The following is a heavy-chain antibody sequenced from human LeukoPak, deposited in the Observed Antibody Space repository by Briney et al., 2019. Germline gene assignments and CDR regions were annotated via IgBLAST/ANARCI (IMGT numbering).Heavy chain of an antibody. J-gene: IGHJ5*02. Sequence: GGSLRLSCAASGFTFSSYSMNWVRQAPGKGLEWVSSISSSSSYIYYADSVKGRFTISRDNAKNSLYLQMNSLRAEDTAVYYCARDMRFGELSWFDPWGQGTMVTVSS. D-gene: IGHD3-10*01. CDR3: ARDMRFGELSWFDP. V-gene: IGHV3-21*01. CDR2: ISSSSSYI. CDR1: GFTFSSYS.